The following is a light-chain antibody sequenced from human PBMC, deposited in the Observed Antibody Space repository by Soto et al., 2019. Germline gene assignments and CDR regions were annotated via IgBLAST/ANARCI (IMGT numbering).Light chain of an antibody. CDR2: RSN. CDR3: ASWDYSLSGVL. Sequence: QSVLTQPPSASGTPGQRVTISCSGSSSNIGSNDAFWYQQLPGTAPKLLIYRSNPRPSGVPDRFSGSKSGTSASLAISGLRSEDEADYYCASWDYSLSGVLFGGGTKLTVL. V-gene: IGLV1-47*01. J-gene: IGLJ2*01. CDR1: SSNIGSND.